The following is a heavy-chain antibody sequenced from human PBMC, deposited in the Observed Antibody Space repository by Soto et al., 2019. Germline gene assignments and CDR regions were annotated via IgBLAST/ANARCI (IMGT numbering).Heavy chain of an antibody. D-gene: IGHD2-2*01. V-gene: IGHV3-30-3*01. CDR2: ISYDGSNK. CDR1: GFTFSSYA. J-gene: IGHJ4*02. CDR3: ARSGPAAIDY. Sequence: QVQLVESGGGVVQPGRSLRLSCAASGFTFSSYAMHWVRQAPGKGLEWVAVISYDGSNKYYADSVKGRFTISRDNSKNTRYLQMNSLRAEDTAVYYCARSGPAAIDYWGQGTLVTVSS.